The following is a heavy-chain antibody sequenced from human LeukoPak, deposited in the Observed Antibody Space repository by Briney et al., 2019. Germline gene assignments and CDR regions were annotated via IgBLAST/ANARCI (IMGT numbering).Heavy chain of an antibody. CDR2: INHSGST. Sequence: SETLSLTCTVYGGSFSGYYWNWIRQPPGKGLEWIGEINHSGSTSYNPSLKSRVTISVDTSKNQFSLKLNSVTAADTAVYYCAKSNGYGLVDIWGQGTMVTVSS. CDR3: AKSNGYGLVDI. V-gene: IGHV4-34*01. J-gene: IGHJ3*02. D-gene: IGHD3-10*01. CDR1: GGSFSGYY.